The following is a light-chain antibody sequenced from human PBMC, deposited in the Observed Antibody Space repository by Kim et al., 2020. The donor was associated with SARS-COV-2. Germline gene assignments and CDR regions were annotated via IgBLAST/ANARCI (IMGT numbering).Light chain of an antibody. J-gene: IGKJ5*01. CDR2: AAS. CDR1: QPINTY. CDR3: RQYNSYPIT. Sequence: ASVGDRVIITCRASQPINTYLNWYQHKPGRAPSLLIYAASHLQRGVPSRFSATGAGTAFTLTITSLQPEDLATYYCRQYNSYPITFGQGTRLEIK. V-gene: IGKV1-39*01.